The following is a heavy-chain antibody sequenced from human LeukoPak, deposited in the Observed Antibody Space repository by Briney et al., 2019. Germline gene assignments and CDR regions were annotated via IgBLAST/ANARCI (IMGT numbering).Heavy chain of an antibody. CDR3: AAKGNGYTGIYLFAH. J-gene: IGHJ4*02. CDR2: LYASGIT. CDR1: GFTFSNAW. V-gene: IGHV3-66*01. Sequence: GGSLRLSCAASGFTFSNAWMSWVRQAPGKGLEWVSVLYASGITKYADSVRGRFTISRDTSDNTLHLQMNGLGAEDSAVYYCAAKGNGYTGIYLFAHWGQGTLVTVS. D-gene: IGHD1-26*01.